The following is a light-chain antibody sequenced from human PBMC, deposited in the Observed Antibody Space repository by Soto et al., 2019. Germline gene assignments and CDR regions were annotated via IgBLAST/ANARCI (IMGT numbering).Light chain of an antibody. CDR3: SSYTTSSTVI. J-gene: IGLJ2*01. V-gene: IGLV2-14*03. Sequence: QSVLTQPASVSGSHGQSITISCTGTSSDVGDHDYVSWYQQQPGKAPKLMIYAVSNRPSGVSNRFSGSKSGNTASLTISGLQAEDEADYYCSSYTTSSTVIFGGGTKLTVL. CDR2: AVS. CDR1: SSDVGDHDY.